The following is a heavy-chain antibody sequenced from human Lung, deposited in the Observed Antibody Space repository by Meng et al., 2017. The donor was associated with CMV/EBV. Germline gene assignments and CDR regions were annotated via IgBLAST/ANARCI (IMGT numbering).Heavy chain of an antibody. CDR3: ARGRRVGNTAFDY. CDR2: IYPHNGGT. V-gene: IGHV1-2*06. J-gene: IGHJ4*02. D-gene: IGHD1-26*01. CDR1: GDTPIDFF. Sequence: CEVSGDTPIDFFIHWVRQAPGQRLEWMGRIYPHNGGTRFAQRFQDRVTVTWDTSISTAYMELRNLRSDDTAAYYCARGRRVGNTAFDYWGQGTLVTVSS.